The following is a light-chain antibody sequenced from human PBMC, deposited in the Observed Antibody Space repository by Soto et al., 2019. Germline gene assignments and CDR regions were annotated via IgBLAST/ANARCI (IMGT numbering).Light chain of an antibody. Sequence: EIVLTQSPGTLSLSPGERATLSCRASQSVSSNYLAWYQQQPGQAPRLLIFGASSRATGIPDRFSGGGSGTDFTLTISRLEPEDFAVYYCQHYGRSRLHTFGQGTKLEIK. CDR2: GAS. CDR1: QSVSSNY. J-gene: IGKJ2*01. V-gene: IGKV3-20*01. CDR3: QHYGRSRLHT.